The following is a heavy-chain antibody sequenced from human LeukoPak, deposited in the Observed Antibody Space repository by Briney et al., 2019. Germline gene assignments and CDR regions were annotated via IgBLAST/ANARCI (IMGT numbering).Heavy chain of an antibody. CDR3: AKSVLYSSSWYYFDY. CDR1: GFTFSSYA. Sequence: PGGSLRLSCAASGFTFSSYAMTWVRQAPGKGLEWVSTIRGLGISAYYADSVKGRFTISRDNFKNTMYLQMNSLRAEDTAVYYCAKSVLYSSSWYYFDYWGQGTLVTVSS. J-gene: IGHJ4*02. V-gene: IGHV3-23*01. D-gene: IGHD6-13*01. CDR2: IRGLGISA.